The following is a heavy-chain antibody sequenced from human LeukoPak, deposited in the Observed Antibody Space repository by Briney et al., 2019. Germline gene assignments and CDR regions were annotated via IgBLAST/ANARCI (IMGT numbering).Heavy chain of an antibody. CDR1: GFAFSSYS. V-gene: IGHV3-21*01. CDR3: ARVAYSSGVDC. J-gene: IGHJ4*02. CDR2: ISSSSIYI. D-gene: IGHD6-19*01. Sequence: PGGSLRLSCAASGFAFSSYSMNWVRQAPGKGLEWVSFISSSSIYIYYPDLLKGRFTISSDNAKNSLYLQMNSLRAEDTAVYYCARVAYSSGVDCGGQGTLVTVSS.